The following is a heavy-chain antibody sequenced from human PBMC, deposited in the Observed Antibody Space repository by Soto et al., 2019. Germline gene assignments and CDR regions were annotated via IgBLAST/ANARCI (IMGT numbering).Heavy chain of an antibody. CDR1: GGSISSYY. Sequence: AETLSITCPVSGGSISSYYWSWIRQPPGKGLEWIGYIYYSGSTNYNPSLKSRVNISVDTSKNQFSLKLSSVTAADTAVYYCARDRLNAFDIWGQGTMVT. CDR2: IYYSGST. J-gene: IGHJ3*02. CDR3: ARDRLNAFDI. V-gene: IGHV4-59*01.